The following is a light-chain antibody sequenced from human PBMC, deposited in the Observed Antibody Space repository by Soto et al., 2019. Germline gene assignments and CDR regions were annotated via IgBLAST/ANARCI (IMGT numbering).Light chain of an antibody. V-gene: IGLV1-47*01. CDR1: SSNIGSKY. Sequence: QSVLTQTPSASGTPGQRVTISCSGSSSNIGSKYVYWYQQLPGTAPKLLIYKSDQRPSGVPDRFSGSKSGTSASLAISGLRSEDEADYHCATWDDSLSAWVFGGGTKLTV. CDR3: ATWDDSLSAWV. CDR2: KSD. J-gene: IGLJ3*02.